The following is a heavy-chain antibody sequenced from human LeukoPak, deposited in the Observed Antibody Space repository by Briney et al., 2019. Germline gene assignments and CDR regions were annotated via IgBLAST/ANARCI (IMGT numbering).Heavy chain of an antibody. CDR2: ISSSGSTI. V-gene: IGHV3-48*03. J-gene: IGHJ6*03. CDR1: GFTFSSYE. Sequence: GGSLRLSCAASGFTFSSYEMNWVRQAPGKGLEWVSYISSSGSTIYYADSVKGRFTISRDNAKNSLYLQMNSLRAEDTALYYCARRYVELPGYYYYMDVWGKGTTVTVSS. CDR3: ARRYVELPGYYYYMDV. D-gene: IGHD1-7*01.